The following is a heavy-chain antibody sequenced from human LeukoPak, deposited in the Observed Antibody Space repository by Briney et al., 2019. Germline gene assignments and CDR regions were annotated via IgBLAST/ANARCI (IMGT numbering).Heavy chain of an antibody. D-gene: IGHD6-19*01. J-gene: IGHJ6*03. CDR3: ATNIAVAANSPYYYMDV. V-gene: IGHV1-18*01. Sequence: ASVKVSCKASGYTFTSYGISWVRQAPGQGLEWMGWISVYNGNTHYAQKLQGRVTMTEDTSTDTAYTELSSLRSEDTAVYYCATNIAVAANSPYYYMDVWGKGTTVTVSS. CDR2: ISVYNGNT. CDR1: GYTFTSYG.